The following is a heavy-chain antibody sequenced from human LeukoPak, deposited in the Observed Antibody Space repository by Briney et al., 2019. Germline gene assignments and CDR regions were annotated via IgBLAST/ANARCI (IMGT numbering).Heavy chain of an antibody. J-gene: IGHJ4*02. Sequence: GGSLRLSCAASGFTFSSYAMSWVRQAPGKGLEWVSAISARGGSTYYADSVKGRFSISRDNSKNTLYLQMNSLRAEGTAVYYCAKDYYYDSSGYYSGLDDYWGQGTLVTVSS. D-gene: IGHD3-22*01. CDR2: ISARGGST. CDR1: GFTFSSYA. CDR3: AKDYYYDSSGYYSGLDDY. V-gene: IGHV3-23*01.